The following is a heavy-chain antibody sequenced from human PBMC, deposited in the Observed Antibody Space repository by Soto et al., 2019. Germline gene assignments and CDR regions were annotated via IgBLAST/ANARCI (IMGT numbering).Heavy chain of an antibody. D-gene: IGHD3-22*01. V-gene: IGHV4-61*01. Sequence: PSETLSLTCTVSGVSISNSSYYWSWIRQPPGKGLEWIGYIYYSGSTNYNPSLKSRVTISVDTSKNQFSLKLSSVTAADTAVYYCARGDFYYDSSGYYPPSHAFDIWGQGTMVTVS. CDR1: GVSISNSSYY. J-gene: IGHJ3*02. CDR3: ARGDFYYDSSGYYPPSHAFDI. CDR2: IYYSGST.